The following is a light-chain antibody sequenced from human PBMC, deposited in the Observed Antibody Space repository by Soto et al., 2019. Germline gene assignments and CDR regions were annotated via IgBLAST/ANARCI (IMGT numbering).Light chain of an antibody. Sequence: DILMTESADSRAGAQSEVATVNCKSSQSVLYSSNNKNYLAWYQQKPGRPPKLLIYWASTRESGVPDRFSGSGSGTDFTLTISSLQAEDVAVYYCQQYYSTPPTVGGGTKVDIK. CDR3: QQYYSTPPT. J-gene: IGKJ4*01. V-gene: IGKV4-1*01. CDR1: QSVLYSSNNKNY. CDR2: WAS.